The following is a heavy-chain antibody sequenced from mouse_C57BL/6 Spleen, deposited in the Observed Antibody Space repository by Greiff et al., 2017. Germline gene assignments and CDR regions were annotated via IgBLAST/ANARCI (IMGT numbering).Heavy chain of an antibody. J-gene: IGHJ2*01. V-gene: IGHV5-6*02. CDR3: ARHGITTEYYFDY. Sequence: DVKLVESGGDLVKPGGSLKLSCAASGFTFSSYGMSWVRQTPDKRLEWVATISSGGSYTYYPDSVKGRFTISRDNAKNTLYLQMSSLKSEDTAMYYCARHGITTEYYFDYWGQGTTLTVSS. CDR1: GFTFSSYG. D-gene: IGHD2-4*01. CDR2: ISSGGSYT.